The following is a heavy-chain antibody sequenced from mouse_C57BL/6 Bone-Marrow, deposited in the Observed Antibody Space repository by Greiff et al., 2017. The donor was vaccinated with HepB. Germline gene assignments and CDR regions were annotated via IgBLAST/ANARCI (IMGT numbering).Heavy chain of an antibody. CDR2: ISSGGSYT. D-gene: IGHD4-1*01. CDR1: GFTFSSYG. V-gene: IGHV5-6*01. J-gene: IGHJ3*01. CDR3: ARQVNWAVFAY. Sequence: DVQLVESGGDLVKPGGSLKLSCAASGFTFSSYGMSWVRQTPDKRLEWVATISSGGSYTYYPDSVKGRFTISRDNAKNTLYLQMSSLKSEDTAMYYCARQVNWAVFAYWGQGTLVTVSA.